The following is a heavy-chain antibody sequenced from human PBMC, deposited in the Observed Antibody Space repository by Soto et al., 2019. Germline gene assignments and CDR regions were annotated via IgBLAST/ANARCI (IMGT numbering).Heavy chain of an antibody. CDR1: GFTFSSYA. D-gene: IGHD3-10*01. CDR3: AKARPFLYGSGPFDY. Sequence: GGSLRLSCAASGFTFSSYAMSWVRQAPGKGLEWVSAISGSGGSTYYADSVKGRFTISRDNSKNTLYLQMNSLRAEDTAVYYYAKARPFLYGSGPFDYWGQGTLVTVSS. CDR2: ISGSGGST. J-gene: IGHJ4*02. V-gene: IGHV3-23*01.